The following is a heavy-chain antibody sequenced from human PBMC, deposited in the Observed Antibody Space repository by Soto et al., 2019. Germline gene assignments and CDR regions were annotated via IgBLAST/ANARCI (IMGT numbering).Heavy chain of an antibody. Sequence: QVQLQESGPGLVKPSETLSLTCTVSGGSISSYYWSWIRQPPGKGLEWIGYIYYSGSTNYNPSLKSPVTISVDTSKNQFSLKLSSVTAADTAVYYCARSTTKYGMDVWGQGTTVTVSS. CDR1: GGSISSYY. J-gene: IGHJ6*02. CDR3: ARSTTKYGMDV. CDR2: IYYSGST. D-gene: IGHD1-1*01. V-gene: IGHV4-59*08.